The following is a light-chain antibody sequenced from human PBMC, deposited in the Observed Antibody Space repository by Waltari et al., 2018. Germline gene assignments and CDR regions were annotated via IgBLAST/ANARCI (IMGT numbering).Light chain of an antibody. V-gene: IGKV3-11*01. CDR1: PSINSD. Sequence: EIVLTQSPATLSLSPGERATLSCRASPSINSDLACYQQKPGQAPRLVISDASSRATGIPARFSGSGSGTDFTLTITSLEPEDFADYYCQQRHSWPRTFGQGTKLEVK. J-gene: IGKJ1*01. CDR2: DAS. CDR3: QQRHSWPRT.